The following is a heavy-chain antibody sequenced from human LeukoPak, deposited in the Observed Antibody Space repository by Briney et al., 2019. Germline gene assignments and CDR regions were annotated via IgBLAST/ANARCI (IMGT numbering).Heavy chain of an antibody. CDR1: GFTFISYG. CDR3: AKDHDYYGLESY. V-gene: IGHV3-30*02. J-gene: IGHJ4*02. D-gene: IGHD3-10*01. CDR2: IAYDGSNK. Sequence: GGSLRLSCAAPGFTFISYGMNWFRQAPGKGLEGVAFIAYDGSNKYYADSVKGRFTISRDNSKNTLSLQMNSLRAEDTAVYYCAKDHDYYGLESYWGQGTLVTVSS.